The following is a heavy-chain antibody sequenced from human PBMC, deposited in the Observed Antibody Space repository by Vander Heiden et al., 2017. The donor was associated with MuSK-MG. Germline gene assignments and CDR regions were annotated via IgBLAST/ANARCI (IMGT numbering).Heavy chain of an antibody. Sequence: EVQLLGSGGGLVQPGGSLRLSCVASGFTFSSYAMGWVRQAPGGGPEWVSGISGSSVSTYYADSVKGRFTIFRDNSQNTLYMDMSGLRPDDSALYYCAKDRYSSTQASNFDNWGQGTLVTVSS. CDR3: AKDRYSSTQASNFDN. CDR2: ISGSSVST. J-gene: IGHJ4*02. D-gene: IGHD5-12*01. CDR1: GFTFSSYA. V-gene: IGHV3-23*01.